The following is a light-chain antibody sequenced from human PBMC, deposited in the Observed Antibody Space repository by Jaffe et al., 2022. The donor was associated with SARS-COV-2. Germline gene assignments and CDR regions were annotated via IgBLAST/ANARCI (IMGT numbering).Light chain of an antibody. Sequence: QSALTQPASVSGSPGQSITISCTGTSSDVGSYYLVSWYQQHPGRAPKLIIYEATKRPSGVSNRFSGSKSGKVASLTISGLQAADEADYYCCSYAGSRTLVVFGGGTKLTVV. CDR2: EAT. CDR3: CSYAGSRTLVV. J-gene: IGLJ2*01. V-gene: IGLV2-23*01. CDR1: SSDVGSYYL.